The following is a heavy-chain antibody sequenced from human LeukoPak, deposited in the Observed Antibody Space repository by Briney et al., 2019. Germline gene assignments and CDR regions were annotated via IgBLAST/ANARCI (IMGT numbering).Heavy chain of an antibody. CDR2: ISGSGGST. CDR3: AKVGVPAVMELGTRGVATTIELDH. CDR1: GLTFSSYA. D-gene: IGHD2-2*01. V-gene: IGHV3-23*01. Sequence: GGSLRLSCAASGLTFSSYAMSWVRQAPGKGLEWVSAISGSGGSTYYADSVKGRFTISRDNSKNTLYLQMNSLRADDTAVYYCAKVGVPAVMELGTRGVATTIELDHWGQGTLVTVSS. J-gene: IGHJ4*02.